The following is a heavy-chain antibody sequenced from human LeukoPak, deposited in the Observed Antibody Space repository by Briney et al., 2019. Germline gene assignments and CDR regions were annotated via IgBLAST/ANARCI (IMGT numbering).Heavy chain of an antibody. J-gene: IGHJ4*02. D-gene: IGHD6-13*01. CDR1: GFTFSSYA. CDR2: ISGSGGST. V-gene: IGHV3-23*01. Sequence: GGSLRLSCAASGFTFSSYAMSWVRQAPGKGLEWVSAISGSGGSTYYADSVKGRFTISRDNSRNTLNLQMNSLRAEDTAVYFCAKRTQYVSTWYAFDYWGQGTLVTVSS. CDR3: AKRTQYVSTWYAFDY.